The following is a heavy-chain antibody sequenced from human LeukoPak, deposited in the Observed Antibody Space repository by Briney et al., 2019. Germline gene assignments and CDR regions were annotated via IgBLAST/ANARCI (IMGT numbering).Heavy chain of an antibody. D-gene: IGHD2-15*01. CDR3: AKVAFWYFDL. CDR1: GFTFSSYW. V-gene: IGHV3-74*01. Sequence: GGSLRLSCTASGFTFSSYWMHWVRQAPGKGLVWVSRIKSDGNSTTYADSVKGRFSISRDNAKNTLYLQMNSLSAEDTAVYYCAKVAFWYFDLWGRGTLVTVSS. J-gene: IGHJ2*01. CDR2: IKSDGNST.